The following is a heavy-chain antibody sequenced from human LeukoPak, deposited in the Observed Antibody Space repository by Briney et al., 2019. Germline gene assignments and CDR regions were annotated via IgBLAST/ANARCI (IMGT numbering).Heavy chain of an antibody. D-gene: IGHD1-26*01. CDR3: ARDRVVGATNLDY. CDR2: IYYSGST. Sequence: SETLSLTCTVSGGSISSSNYYWGWIRQPPGKGLEWIGSIYYSGSTFYSPSLKSRVTISVDTSKNQFSLKLSSVTAADTAVYYCARDRVVGATNLDYWGQGTLVTVSS. CDR1: GGSISSSNYY. V-gene: IGHV4-39*07. J-gene: IGHJ4*02.